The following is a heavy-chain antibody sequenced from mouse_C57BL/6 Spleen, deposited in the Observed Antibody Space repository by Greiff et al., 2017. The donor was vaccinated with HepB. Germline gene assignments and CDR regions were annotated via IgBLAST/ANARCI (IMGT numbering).Heavy chain of an antibody. CDR3: ARGWDYDGFAY. CDR1: GYTFTSYW. Sequence: VQLQQPGAELVMPGASVKLSCKASGYTFTSYWMHWVKQRPGQGLEWIGEIDPSDSYTNYNQKFKGKSTLTVDKSSSTAYMQLSSLTSEDSAVYYCARGWDYDGFAYWGQGTLVTVSA. D-gene: IGHD2-4*01. J-gene: IGHJ3*01. CDR2: IDPSDSYT. V-gene: IGHV1-69*01.